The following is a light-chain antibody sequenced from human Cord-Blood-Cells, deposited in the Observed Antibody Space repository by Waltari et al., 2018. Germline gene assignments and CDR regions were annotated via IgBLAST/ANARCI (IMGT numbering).Light chain of an antibody. CDR2: EVS. CDR1: SSDAGGYNH. J-gene: IGLJ1*01. V-gene: IGLV2-8*01. CDR3: SSYAGSNNYV. Sequence: QSALTQPPSASGSPGQSVTISSTGTSSDAGGYNHASWYQQHPGKAPKLMIYEVSKRPSGVPDRFSGSKSGNTASLTVSGLQAEDEADYYCSSYAGSNNYVFGTGTKVTVL.